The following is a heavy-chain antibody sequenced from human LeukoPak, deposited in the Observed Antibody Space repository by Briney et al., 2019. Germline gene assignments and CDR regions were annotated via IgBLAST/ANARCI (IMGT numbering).Heavy chain of an antibody. CDR1: GFTFSNYE. J-gene: IGHJ4*02. D-gene: IGHD7-27*01. CDR3: AREYWGSFDS. CDR2: IKYDGGEK. V-gene: IGHV3-30*01. Sequence: GGSLRLSCAASGFTFSNYEMHWVRQAPGKGLDWVALIKYDGGEKDYAESVKGRFSISRDNSKNTLYLQMNSLRTEDTAVYYCAREYWGSFDSWGQGSLVTVSS.